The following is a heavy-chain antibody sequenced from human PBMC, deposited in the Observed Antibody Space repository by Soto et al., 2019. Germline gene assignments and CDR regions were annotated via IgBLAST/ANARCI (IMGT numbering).Heavy chain of an antibody. CDR2: INHSGST. Sequence: QVQLQQWGAGLLKPSETLSLTCAVYGGSFSGYYWSWIRQPPGKGLEWIGEINHSGSTNYNPSLKSRVTISVDATKNQLSLKLSSVTGADTAVYYCARARDDILYSSGYGMDVWGQGTTVTVSS. J-gene: IGHJ6*02. V-gene: IGHV4-34*01. D-gene: IGHD3-22*01. CDR1: GGSFSGYY. CDR3: ARARDDILYSSGYGMDV.